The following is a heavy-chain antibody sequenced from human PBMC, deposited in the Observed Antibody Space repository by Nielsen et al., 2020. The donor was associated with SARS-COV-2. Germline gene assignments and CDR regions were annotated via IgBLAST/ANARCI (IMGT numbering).Heavy chain of an antibody. D-gene: IGHD3-22*01. CDR2: INPTNGGT. CDR3: ARDSSGTYRRVDY. Sequence: ASVKVSCKASGYTFTNNYMHWVRQAPGQGLEWMGLINPTNGGTTYAQKFLGTVTMTRDTSTSTVYMELSSLRSDGTAVYYCARDSSGTYRRVDYWGQGTLVTVSS. V-gene: IGHV1-46*01. J-gene: IGHJ4*02. CDR1: GYTFTNNY.